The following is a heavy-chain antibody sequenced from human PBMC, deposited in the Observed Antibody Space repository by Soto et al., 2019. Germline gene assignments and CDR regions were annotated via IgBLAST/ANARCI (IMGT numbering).Heavy chain of an antibody. Sequence: ASVKVSCKASGYTFTSYYMHWVRQAPGQGLEWMGIINPSGGSTSYAQKFQGRVTMTRDTSTSTVYMELSSLRSEDTAVYYCARVHVAFRERGYYYGMDVWGQGTTVTVSS. J-gene: IGHJ6*02. CDR2: INPSGGST. V-gene: IGHV1-46*01. CDR1: GYTFTSYY. D-gene: IGHD1-1*01. CDR3: ARVHVAFRERGYYYGMDV.